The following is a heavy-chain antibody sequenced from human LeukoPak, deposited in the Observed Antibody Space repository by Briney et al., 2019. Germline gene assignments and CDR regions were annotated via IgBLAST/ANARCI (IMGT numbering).Heavy chain of an antibody. J-gene: IGHJ3*02. CDR2: IYYSGST. CDR3: ASVSDYDILTGYWGAFDI. D-gene: IGHD3-9*01. V-gene: IGHV4-59*01. CDR1: GGSISSYY. Sequence: SETLSLTCTVSGGSISSYYWSWIRQPPGKGLEWVGYIYYSGSTNYNPSLKSRVTISVDESKNKFSLKLSSVTAADTAVYYCASVSDYDILTGYWGAFDIWGQGTMVTVSS.